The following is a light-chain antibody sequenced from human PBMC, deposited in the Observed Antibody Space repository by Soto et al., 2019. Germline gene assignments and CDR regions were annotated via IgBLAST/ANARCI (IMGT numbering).Light chain of an antibody. J-gene: IGKJ2*01. CDR1: QSISSY. CDR2: GAS. CDR3: QQSYSTPPT. Sequence: DLRMTQSASSLSASVGDRVTITCRASQSISSYLNWYQQKPGKAPKLLIYGASSLQSGVPSRFSGSGSGTDFTLTISSLQPEDFATYYCQQSYSTPPTFGQGTKLEIK. V-gene: IGKV1-39*01.